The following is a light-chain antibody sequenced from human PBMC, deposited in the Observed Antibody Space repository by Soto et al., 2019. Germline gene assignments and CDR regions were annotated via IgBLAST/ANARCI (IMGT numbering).Light chain of an antibody. CDR1: QSISSW. Sequence: DIQMTQSPSTLSASVGDRVTITCRASQSISSWLAWYQQKPGKAPKLLIYKASTLESGVPSMFSGSGSETEFTLTISSLQADDFATYYCQHYYRSSTFGQGPKVEIK. V-gene: IGKV1-5*03. J-gene: IGKJ1*01. CDR2: KAS. CDR3: QHYYRSST.